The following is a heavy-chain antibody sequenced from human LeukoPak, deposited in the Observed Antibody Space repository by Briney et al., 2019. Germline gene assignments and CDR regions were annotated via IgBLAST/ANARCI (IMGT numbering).Heavy chain of an antibody. V-gene: IGHV3-53*01. D-gene: IGHD6-13*01. J-gene: IGHJ5*02. CDR3: ARDKWQAAAGTRWFDP. CDR1: GFTVSSTY. CDR2: IYSGGST. Sequence: GGSLRLSCAASGFTVSSTYMSWVRQAPGKGLEWVSVIYSGGSTYYADSVKGRFTISRDNSKNTLYLQMNSLRAEDTAVYYCARDKWQAAAGTRWFDPWGQGTLVTVSS.